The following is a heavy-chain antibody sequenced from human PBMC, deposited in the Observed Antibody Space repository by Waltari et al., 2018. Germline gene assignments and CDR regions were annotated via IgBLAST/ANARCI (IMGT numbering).Heavy chain of an antibody. Sequence: EVQLVQSGAEVKKPGESLKISCKGSGYSFTSFWNGWLLPWPGKGLEWMGVIYPGDSDTRYSPSFQGQVTISADKSISTAYLQWSSLKASDTAMYYCARHRTGTTYYYGMDVWGQGTTVTVSS. CDR1: GYSFTSFW. CDR2: IYPGDSDT. D-gene: IGHD1-7*01. CDR3: ARHRTGTTYYYGMDV. V-gene: IGHV5-51*01. J-gene: IGHJ6*02.